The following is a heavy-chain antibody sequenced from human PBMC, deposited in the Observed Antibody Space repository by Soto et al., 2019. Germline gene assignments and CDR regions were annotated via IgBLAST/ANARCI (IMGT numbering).Heavy chain of an antibody. Sequence: QLQLQESGPGLVKPSETLSLTCTDSGDSISRSRYYWGWIRQPPGKGLEWIASIHYTGGTYYNPSLRSRVTISADTSKTQFSLTVSSVTAADTAVYYCARHLYSTSPDVWGQGTSVTVSS. D-gene: IGHD6-6*01. J-gene: IGHJ6*02. CDR1: GDSISRSRYY. CDR3: ARHLYSTSPDV. CDR2: IHYTGGT. V-gene: IGHV4-39*01.